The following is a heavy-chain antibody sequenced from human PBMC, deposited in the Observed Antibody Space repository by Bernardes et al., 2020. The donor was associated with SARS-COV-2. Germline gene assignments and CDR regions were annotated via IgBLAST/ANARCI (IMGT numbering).Heavy chain of an antibody. CDR1: GFSFSTYG. CDR2: ISFDGSNI. CDR3: ATENVYSSGPFDC. V-gene: IGHV3-30*03. J-gene: IGHJ4*02. Sequence: GSLRLSCAASGFSFSTYGMHWVRQAPGKGLEWVAVISFDGSNIYYADSVKGRFTISRDNSKNTLYLQMNSLRAEDTAVYYCATENVYSSGPFDCWGQGTLITVSS. D-gene: IGHD6-19*01.